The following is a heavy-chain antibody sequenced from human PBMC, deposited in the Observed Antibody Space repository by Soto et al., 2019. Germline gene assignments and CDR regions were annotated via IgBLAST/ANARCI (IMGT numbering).Heavy chain of an antibody. CDR3: AKRGLYASSSTGDY. D-gene: IGHD6-6*01. CDR1: GFTFSSYV. J-gene: IGHJ4*02. CDR2: IGGSGGGT. V-gene: IGHV3-23*01. Sequence: PGGSLRLSCAASGFTFSSYVMSWVRQAPGKGLEWVSAIGGSGGGTYYADSVKGRFTISRDNSKNTLYLQMNSLRAEDTALYYCAKRGLYASSSTGDYWGQGTLVTVSS.